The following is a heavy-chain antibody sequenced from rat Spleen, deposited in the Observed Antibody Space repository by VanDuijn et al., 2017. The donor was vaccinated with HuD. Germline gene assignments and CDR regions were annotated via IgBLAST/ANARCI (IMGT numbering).Heavy chain of an antibody. V-gene: IGHV5-17*01. J-gene: IGHJ3*01. CDR1: GFTFSDYA. CDR3: TTGSYYYSGGGFAY. Sequence: EVQLVESGGGLVQPGRSLTLSCATSGFTFSDYAMAWVRQAPKKGLEWVATIIYDGSSTYYRDSVKGRVTISRENAKSSLYLQMDSLRSEDTATYYCTTGSYYYSGGGFAYWGQGTLVTVSS. D-gene: IGHD1-1*01. CDR2: IIYDGSST.